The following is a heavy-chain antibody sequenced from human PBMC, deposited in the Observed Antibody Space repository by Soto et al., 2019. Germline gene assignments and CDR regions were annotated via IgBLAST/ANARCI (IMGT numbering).Heavy chain of an antibody. CDR3: ARMPSSIAARVVMYYFDY. CDR1: GYTFTGYY. Sequence: ASVKVSCKASGYTFTGYYMHWVRQAPGQGLEWMGWINPNSGGTNYAQKFQGRVTMTRGTSISTAYMELSRLRSDDTAVYYCARMPSSIAARVVMYYFDYWGQGTLVTVSS. V-gene: IGHV1-2*02. J-gene: IGHJ4*02. D-gene: IGHD6-6*01. CDR2: INPNSGGT.